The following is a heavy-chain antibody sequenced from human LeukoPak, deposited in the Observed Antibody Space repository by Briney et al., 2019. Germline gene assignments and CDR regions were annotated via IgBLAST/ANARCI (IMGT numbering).Heavy chain of an antibody. D-gene: IGHD4-17*01. CDR3: ARDGGDDYGDPQYYFDY. J-gene: IGHJ4*02. Sequence: GASVKVSCKASGGTFSSYVISWVRQAPGQGLEWMGGIIPIFGTANYAQKFQGRVTITADESTSTAYMELSSLRSEDTAVYYCARDGGDDYGDPQYYFDYWGQGTLVTVSS. CDR1: GGTFSSYV. CDR2: IIPIFGTA. V-gene: IGHV1-69*13.